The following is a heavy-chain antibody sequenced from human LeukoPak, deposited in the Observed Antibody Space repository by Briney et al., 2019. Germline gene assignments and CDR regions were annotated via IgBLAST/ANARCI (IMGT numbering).Heavy chain of an antibody. V-gene: IGHV4-59*01. D-gene: IGHD4-17*01. Sequence: SETLSLTCTVSGGSISSYYWSWIRQPPGKGLEWIGYIYYSGSTNYNPSLKGRVTISVDTSKNQFSLKLSSVTAADTAVYYCARHKDSGDYPLDYWGQGILVSVSS. J-gene: IGHJ4*02. CDR1: GGSISSYY. CDR3: ARHKDSGDYPLDY. CDR2: IYYSGST.